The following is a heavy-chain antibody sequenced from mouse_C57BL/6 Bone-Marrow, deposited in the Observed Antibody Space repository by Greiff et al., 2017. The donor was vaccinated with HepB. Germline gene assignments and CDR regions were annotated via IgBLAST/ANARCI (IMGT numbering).Heavy chain of an antibody. J-gene: IGHJ1*03. CDR3: ARLYYGSSYGYFDV. V-gene: IGHV5-12*01. CDR1: GFTFSDYY. D-gene: IGHD1-1*01. Sequence: EVQRVESGGGLVQPGGSLKLSCAASGFTFSDYYMYWVRQTPEKRLEWVAYISNGGGSTYYPDTVKGRFTISRDNAKNTLYLQMSRLKSEDTAMYYCARLYYGSSYGYFDVWGTGTTVTVSS. CDR2: ISNGGGST.